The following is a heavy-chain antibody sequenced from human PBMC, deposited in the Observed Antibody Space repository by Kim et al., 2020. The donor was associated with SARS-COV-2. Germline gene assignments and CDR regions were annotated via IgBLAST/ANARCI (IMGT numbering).Heavy chain of an antibody. V-gene: IGHV1-58*01. Sequence: SVKVSCKASGFTLTRSSVQWVRQARGQRLEWIGRIVFGSGNTKYAQKFQERVTITRDMSTNTAYMELSSLISDDTAVYYCVAALFGGDGYIFWGQGTLV. CDR3: VAALFGGDGYIF. CDR1: GFTLTRSS. CDR2: IVFGSGNT. D-gene: IGHD2-21*01. J-gene: IGHJ4*02.